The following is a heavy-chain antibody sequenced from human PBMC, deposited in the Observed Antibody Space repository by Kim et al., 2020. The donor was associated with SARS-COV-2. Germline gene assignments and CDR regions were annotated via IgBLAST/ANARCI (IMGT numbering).Heavy chain of an antibody. CDR2: IRSKANGYAT. J-gene: IGHJ3*02. CDR1: GFTFSDSA. Sequence: GGSLRLSCGASGFTFSDSAMHWVRQASGKGLEWVGRIRSKANGYATAYIESVRGRFTISRDDSRNTAYLQMNSLKTEDTAVYYCTRDPGTTLAVSDAFD. CDR3: TRDPGTTLAVSDAFD. V-gene: IGHV3-73*01. D-gene: IGHD1-1*01.